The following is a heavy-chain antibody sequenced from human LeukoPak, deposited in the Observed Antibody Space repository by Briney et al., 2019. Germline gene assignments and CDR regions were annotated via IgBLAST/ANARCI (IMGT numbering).Heavy chain of an antibody. Sequence: ASVKVSCKASGYTFTSYAMHWVRQAPGQGLEWMGWISGYNGNTNYAQKVQGRVSMTTDTSTSTAYMELRSLKSDDTAVYYCARQSTGGSYYATYLQQWGQGTLVTVSS. CDR3: ARQSTGGSYYATYLQQ. CDR2: ISGYNGNT. CDR1: GYTFTSYA. D-gene: IGHD1-26*01. J-gene: IGHJ1*01. V-gene: IGHV1-18*01.